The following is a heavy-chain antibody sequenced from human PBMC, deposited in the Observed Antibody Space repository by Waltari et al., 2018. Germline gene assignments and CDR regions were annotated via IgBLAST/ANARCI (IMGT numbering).Heavy chain of an antibody. V-gene: IGHV3-9*01. CDR3: VKGGWGFGAFYEQH. D-gene: IGHD3-10*01. Sequence: EVQLVASGGGLVQHGRSLRVSCVGWGFTFDDYAMDWVRQRPGEGLEWVSGIGWNSGAIGYADSVRCRFSTYRDNAKKSLYLQMGRLRPEDTALYYCVKGGWGFGAFYEQHWGQGIQVTVSS. CDR1: GFTFDDYA. J-gene: IGHJ4*02. CDR2: IGWNSGAI.